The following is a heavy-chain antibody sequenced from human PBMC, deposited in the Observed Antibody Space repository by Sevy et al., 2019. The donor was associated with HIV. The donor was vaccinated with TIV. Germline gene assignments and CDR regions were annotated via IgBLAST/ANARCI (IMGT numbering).Heavy chain of an antibody. CDR1: AFTFSSYD. Sequence: GGSLRLSCAATAFTFSSYDMHWVRQVAGKGLEWVSSIGLCGDTYFAGSVKGRFTISRDNVKNYLYLQMSSLRAGDTAVYYCARETAADAFDVWGQGTFVTVSS. J-gene: IGHJ3*01. CDR3: ARETAADAFDV. CDR2: IGLCGDT. V-gene: IGHV3-13*01. D-gene: IGHD6-13*01.